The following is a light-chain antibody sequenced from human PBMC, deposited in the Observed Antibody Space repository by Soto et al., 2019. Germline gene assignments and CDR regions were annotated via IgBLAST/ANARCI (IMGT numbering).Light chain of an antibody. V-gene: IGLV1-44*01. J-gene: IGLJ2*01. CDR2: FDN. CDR1: SSNIGSNT. CDR3: CSYAGSSTLV. Sequence: QSVVTQQPSASGTPGQRVTISCSGSSSNIGSNTVDWYQQLPGTAPKLLIYFDNQRPSGVPDRFSGSKSGTSASLAISGLQSDDEAYYYCCSYAGSSTLVFGGGTKLTVL.